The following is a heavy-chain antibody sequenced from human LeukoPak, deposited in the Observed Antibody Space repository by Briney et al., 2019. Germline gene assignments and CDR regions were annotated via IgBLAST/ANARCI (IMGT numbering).Heavy chain of an antibody. V-gene: IGHV3-53*01. J-gene: IGHJ3*02. D-gene: IGHD3-10*01. CDR1: GFTVTGNY. CDR3: ARGGFYGSGSLDAFDI. CDR2: IYSGGGT. Sequence: PGGSLRLSCAASGFTVTGNYMSWARQAPGKGLEWVSVIYSGGGTYYADSVKGRFTISRDNSKNTLYLQMNNLRAEDTAVYYCARGGFYGSGSLDAFDIWGQGTMVTVSS.